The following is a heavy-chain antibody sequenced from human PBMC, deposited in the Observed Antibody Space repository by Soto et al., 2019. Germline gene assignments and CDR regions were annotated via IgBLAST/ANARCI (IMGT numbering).Heavy chain of an antibody. CDR3: AKDLLTTVTTLPGY. Sequence: GGSLRLSCAASGFTFSSYGMHWVRQAPGKGLEWVAVIWYDGSNKYYADSVKGRFTISRDNSKNTLYLQTNSLRAEDTAVYYCAKDLLTTVTTLPGYWGQGTLVTVSS. D-gene: IGHD4-17*01. CDR1: GFTFSSYG. J-gene: IGHJ4*02. CDR2: IWYDGSNK. V-gene: IGHV3-33*06.